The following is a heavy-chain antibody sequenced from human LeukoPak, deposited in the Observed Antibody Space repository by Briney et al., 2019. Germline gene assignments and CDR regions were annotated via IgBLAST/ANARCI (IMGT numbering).Heavy chain of an antibody. V-gene: IGHV3-23*01. D-gene: IGHD6-13*01. J-gene: IGHJ5*02. CDR3: AKGPIAAADNFDP. Sequence: GGSLRLSCVASGFTFSSYEMNWVRQAPGKGLEWVSAISGSGGSTYYADSVKGRFTISRDNSKNTLYLQMNSLRAEDTAVYYCAKGPIAAADNFDPWGQGTLVTVSS. CDR2: ISGSGGST. CDR1: GFTFSSYE.